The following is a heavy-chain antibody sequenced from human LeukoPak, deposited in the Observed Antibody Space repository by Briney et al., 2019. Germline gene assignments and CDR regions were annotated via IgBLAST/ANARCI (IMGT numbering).Heavy chain of an antibody. CDR3: ARGDYDSSGYYYDY. D-gene: IGHD3-22*01. CDR1: GGSFSGYY. V-gene: IGHV4-59*01. J-gene: IGHJ4*02. Sequence: SETLSLTCVVYGGSFSGYYWSWIRQPPGKGLEWIGYIYYSGSTNYNPSLKSRVTISVDTSKNQFSLKLSSVTAADTAVYYCARGDYDSSGYYYDYWGQGTLVTVSS. CDR2: IYYSGST.